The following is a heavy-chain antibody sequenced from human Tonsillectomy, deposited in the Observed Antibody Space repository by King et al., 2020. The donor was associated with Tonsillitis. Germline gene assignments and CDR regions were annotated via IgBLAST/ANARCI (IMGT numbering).Heavy chain of an antibody. CDR2: INPNSGGT. D-gene: IGHD1-26*01. J-gene: IGHJ2*01. V-gene: IGHV1-2*02. Sequence: QAQLVQSGAEVKKPGASVKVSCKASGYTFTAYYMHWVRQAPGQGLEWMGWINPNSGGTNYAQKFQGRVTMTRDTSISTAYMELSRLRSDDTAVYYCARGQGDGGTYPYWYFDLWGRGTLVTVSS. CDR3: ARGQGDGGTYPYWYFDL. CDR1: GYTFTAYY.